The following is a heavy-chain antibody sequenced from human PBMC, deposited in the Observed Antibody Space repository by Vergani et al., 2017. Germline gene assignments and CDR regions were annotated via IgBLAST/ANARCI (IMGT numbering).Heavy chain of an antibody. Sequence: QVRLQESGPGLVKPSETLSLTCSVSGGSISSYYWSWIRQPPGKGLEWIGYIYYSGSTNYNPSLKSRVTISVDTSKNQFSLKLSSVTAADTAVYYCARDVPHYYYDSSGYYNYYYYMDVWGKXP. CDR1: GGSISSYY. D-gene: IGHD3-22*01. J-gene: IGHJ6*03. V-gene: IGHV4-59*01. CDR2: IYYSGST. CDR3: ARDVPHYYYDSSGYYNYYYYMDV.